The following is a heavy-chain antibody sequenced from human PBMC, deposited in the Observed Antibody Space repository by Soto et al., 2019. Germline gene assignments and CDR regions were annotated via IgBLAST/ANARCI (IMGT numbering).Heavy chain of an antibody. D-gene: IGHD5-18*01. CDR1: GGTFSSYA. CDR2: IIPIFGTA. CDR3: ARRGYTAMGRYYYGMDV. Sequence: QVQLVQSGAEVKKPGSSVKVSCKASGGTFSSYAISWVRQAPGQGLEWMGGIIPIFGTANYAQKFQGRVTSTADESTSTPYMELSSLRSEDTAVYYCARRGYTAMGRYYYGMDVWGQGTTVTVSS. V-gene: IGHV1-69*12. J-gene: IGHJ6*02.